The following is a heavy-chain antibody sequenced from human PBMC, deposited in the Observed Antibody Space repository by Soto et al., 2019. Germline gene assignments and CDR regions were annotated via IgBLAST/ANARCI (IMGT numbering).Heavy chain of an antibody. V-gene: IGHV1-69*13. J-gene: IGHJ4*02. CDR2: IIPIFGTA. Sequence: SVKVSCKASGGTFSSYAISWVRQAPGQGLEWMGGIIPIFGTANYAQKFQGRVTITADESTSTAYMELSSLRSEDTAVYYCARVGYSSSWYAFFDYWGQGTLVTVSS. CDR1: GGTFSSYA. CDR3: ARVGYSSSWYAFFDY. D-gene: IGHD6-13*01.